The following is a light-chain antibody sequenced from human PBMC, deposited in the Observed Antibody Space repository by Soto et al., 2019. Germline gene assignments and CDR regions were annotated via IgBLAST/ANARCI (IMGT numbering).Light chain of an antibody. J-gene: IGLJ1*01. CDR2: EIN. CDR3: TSYAGGNNV. CDR1: SSDVGGYNY. Sequence: QSVLTQPPSASGSPGQSVTLSCTGTSSDVGGYNYVSWYQQHPGKVPKLMVYEINKRPSGVPDRFSGSKSGNTASRTVSGLQAEDEADYYCTSYAGGNNVFGTGTKLTVL. V-gene: IGLV2-8*01.